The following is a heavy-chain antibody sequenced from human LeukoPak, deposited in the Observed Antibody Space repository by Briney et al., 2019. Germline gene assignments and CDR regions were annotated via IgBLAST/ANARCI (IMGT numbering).Heavy chain of an antibody. J-gene: IGHJ5*02. D-gene: IGHD3-10*01. CDR3: ARVDGHYYGSESVVHFDP. CDR2: IYYSGST. V-gene: IGHV4-31*03. Sequence: SSETLSLTCTVSGGSISSGGYYWSWIRQHPGKGLEWIGYIYYSGSTYYNPSLKSRVTISVDTSKNQFSLKLSSVTAADTAVYYCARVDGHYYGSESVVHFDPWGQGTLVTVSS. CDR1: GGSISSGGYY.